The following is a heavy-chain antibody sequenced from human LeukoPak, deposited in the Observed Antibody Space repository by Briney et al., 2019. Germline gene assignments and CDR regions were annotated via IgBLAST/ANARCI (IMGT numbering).Heavy chain of an antibody. D-gene: IGHD5-24*01. V-gene: IGHV3-23*01. Sequence: PGGSLRLSCSASGFTFRNFAISWVRQAPGNGLKWVSSIGGGDTHYADSVKGRFTISRDNSKNTLYLQMNSLRAEDTAVYYCAKPVEMATIRGDYFDYWGQGTLVTVSS. CDR3: AKPVEMATIRGDYFDY. CDR1: GFTFRNFA. CDR2: IGGGDT. J-gene: IGHJ4*02.